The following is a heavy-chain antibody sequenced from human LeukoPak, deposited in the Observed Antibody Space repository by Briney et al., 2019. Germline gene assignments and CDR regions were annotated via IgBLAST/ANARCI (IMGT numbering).Heavy chain of an antibody. CDR2: IYYSGST. CDR3: ARHGPYRVPVAGTYYSYPMDV. V-gene: IGHV4-30-4*01. D-gene: IGHD6-19*01. Sequence: SETLSLTCTVSGGSISSGDYYWSWIRQPPGKGLEWIGYIYYSGSTYYNPSLKSRVTISVDTSKNQFSLKLSSVTAADTAVYYCARHGPYRVPVAGTYYSYPMDVWGQGTTVTVSS. J-gene: IGHJ6*02. CDR1: GGSISSGDYY.